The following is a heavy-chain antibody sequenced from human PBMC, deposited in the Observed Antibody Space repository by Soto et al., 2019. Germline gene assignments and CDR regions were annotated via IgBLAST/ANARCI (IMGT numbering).Heavy chain of an antibody. J-gene: IGHJ3*02. CDR1: GGTFSSYA. CDR2: MNPNSGNT. Sequence: ASVKVSCKASGGTFSSYAISWVRQAPGQGLEWMGGMNPNSGNTGYAQKFQGRVTMTRNTSISTAYMELSSLRSEDTAVYYCARGYSSGWSYDAFDIWGQGTVVTVSS. V-gene: IGHV1-8*02. D-gene: IGHD6-19*01. CDR3: ARGYSSGWSYDAFDI.